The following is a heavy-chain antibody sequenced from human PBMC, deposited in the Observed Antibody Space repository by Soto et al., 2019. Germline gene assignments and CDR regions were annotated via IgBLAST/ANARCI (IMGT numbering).Heavy chain of an antibody. J-gene: IGHJ3*02. CDR3: ARIGIRWGAFDI. CDR2: IDYNGVT. D-gene: IGHD4-17*01. Sequence: PSETLSLTCTVSGGSIYTNDYYWGWIRQPPGRGLEWIGNIDYNGVTYYNRSPKSRVSISRDTSKNQFSLRLTSVTAADTAVYYCARIGIRWGAFDIWGQGTTVTVSS. CDR1: GGSIYTNDYY. V-gene: IGHV4-39*01.